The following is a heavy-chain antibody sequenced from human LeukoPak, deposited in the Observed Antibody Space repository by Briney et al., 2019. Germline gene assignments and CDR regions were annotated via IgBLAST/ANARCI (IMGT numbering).Heavy chain of an antibody. CDR1: GFTFSSHW. CDR3: AKDGVWSFDY. Sequence: PGGSLRLSCAASGFTFSSHWMSWVRQAPGKGLEWVAKISRHGSEKNYVDSVKGRFTISRDNAQNSLYLQMNGLGAEDTAVYYCAKDGVWSFDYWGQGTLVTVSS. CDR2: ISRHGSEK. J-gene: IGHJ4*02. V-gene: IGHV3-7*03. D-gene: IGHD3-10*01.